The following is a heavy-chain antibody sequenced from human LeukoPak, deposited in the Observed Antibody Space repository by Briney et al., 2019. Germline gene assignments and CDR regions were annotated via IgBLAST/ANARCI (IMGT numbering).Heavy chain of an antibody. Sequence: PSETLSLTCTVSGGSISSYCWSWIRQPAGKGLEWIGRIYTSGSTNYNPSLKSRVTMSVDMSKNQFSLKLSSVTAADTAVYYCARESYDSSGQYYFDYWGQGTLVTVSS. J-gene: IGHJ4*02. D-gene: IGHD3-22*01. V-gene: IGHV4-4*07. CDR3: ARESYDSSGQYYFDY. CDR1: GGSISSYC. CDR2: IYTSGST.